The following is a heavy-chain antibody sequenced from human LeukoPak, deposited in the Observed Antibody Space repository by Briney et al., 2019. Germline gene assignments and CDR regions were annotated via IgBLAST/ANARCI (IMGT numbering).Heavy chain of an antibody. CDR3: ARGLLFSWFDP. Sequence: SETLSLTCTVSDGSISRTTYYWGWIRQPPGKGLEWIGIIYHSGSTFYNPSLKSRVTISVDTSKNQFSLKLSSVTAADTAVYYCARGLLFSWFDPWGQGTLVTVSS. CDR1: DGSISRTTYY. J-gene: IGHJ5*02. D-gene: IGHD2-21*02. V-gene: IGHV4-39*01. CDR2: IYHSGST.